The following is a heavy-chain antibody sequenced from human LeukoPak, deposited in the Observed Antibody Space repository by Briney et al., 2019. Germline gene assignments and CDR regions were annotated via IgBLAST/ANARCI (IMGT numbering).Heavy chain of an antibody. Sequence: GESLRLSCAASGFTFSTYAMNWVRQAPGKGLEWVSVISGSGGSTYYADSVKGRFTISRDNSKNTLYLQMNSLRVEDTAVYYCAMGFDYWGQGTLVTVSS. CDR1: GFTFSTYA. CDR3: AMGFDY. V-gene: IGHV3-23*01. J-gene: IGHJ4*02. CDR2: ISGSGGST. D-gene: IGHD3-16*01.